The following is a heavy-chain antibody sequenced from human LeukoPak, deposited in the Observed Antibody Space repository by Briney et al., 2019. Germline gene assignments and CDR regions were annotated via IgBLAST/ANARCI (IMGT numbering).Heavy chain of an antibody. D-gene: IGHD4-17*01. CDR3: ARGLRLPDDY. CDR1: GFTINSHW. J-gene: IGHJ4*02. CDR2: INQDGSDT. Sequence: PGGSLRLSCAASGFTINSHWFTWVRQAPGKGLQWVAHINQDGSDTDYVDSVKGRFTISRDNSKNTLWLQMNSLRAEDTAVYYCARGLRLPDDYWGQGTLVTVSS. V-gene: IGHV3-7*01.